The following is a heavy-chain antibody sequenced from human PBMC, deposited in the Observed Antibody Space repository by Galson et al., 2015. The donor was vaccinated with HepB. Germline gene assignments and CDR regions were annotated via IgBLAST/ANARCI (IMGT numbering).Heavy chain of an antibody. D-gene: IGHD5-18*01. CDR1: GFTFSDYY. CDR2: ISGTTNYT. J-gene: IGHJ4*02. V-gene: IGHV3-11*06. CDR3: ARDLFAGVVSAKTLDTPMDIDS. Sequence: SLRLSCAASGFTFSDYYMSWIRQAPGKGLEWLSHISGTTNYTKYADSVKSRFTISRDNAKNLLYLQMNILSAEDTAVYYCARDLFAGVVSAKTLDTPMDIDSWGQGTLVTVSS.